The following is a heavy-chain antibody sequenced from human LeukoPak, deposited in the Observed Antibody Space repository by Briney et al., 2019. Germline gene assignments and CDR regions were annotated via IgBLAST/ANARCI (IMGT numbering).Heavy chain of an antibody. CDR2: INQDGSET. CDR1: GFTLSSFW. J-gene: IGHJ6*03. V-gene: IGHV3-7*01. CDR3: ASSRFLEWLPIYYMDV. D-gene: IGHD3-3*01. Sequence: PGGSLRLSCEASGFTLSSFWMSWVRQAPGKGLEWVANINQDGSETNYVDSVEGRFTISRDSAKNSLCLQLNTLRAEDTAVYYCASSRFLEWLPIYYMDVWGKGTTVTVSS.